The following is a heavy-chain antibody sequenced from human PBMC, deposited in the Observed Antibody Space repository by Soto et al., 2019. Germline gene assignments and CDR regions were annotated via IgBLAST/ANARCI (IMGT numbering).Heavy chain of an antibody. J-gene: IGHJ6*03. CDR1: GYTFTSYD. V-gene: IGHV1-8*01. D-gene: IGHD2-8*01. CDR3: ARGQGTLKARSGYCTNGVCYLFGDPMDV. Sequence: VASVKVSCKASGYTFTSYDINWVRQATGQGLEWMGWMNPNSGNTGYAQKFQGRVTMTRNTSISTAYMELSSLRSEDTAVYYCARGQGTLKARSGYCTNGVCYLFGDPMDVWGKGTTVTVSS. CDR2: MNPNSGNT.